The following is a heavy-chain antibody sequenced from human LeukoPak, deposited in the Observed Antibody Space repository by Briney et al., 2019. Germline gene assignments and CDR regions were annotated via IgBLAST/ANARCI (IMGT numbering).Heavy chain of an antibody. V-gene: IGHV3-23*01. CDR3: AKRAGNLYSSSWDYMDV. Sequence: GGSLRLSCAASGFTFSSYAMSWVRQAPGKGLEWVSAISGSGGSTYYADSVKGRFTISRDNSKNTLYLQMNSLRAEDTAVYYCAKRAGNLYSSSWDYMDVWGKGTTVTISS. J-gene: IGHJ6*03. CDR2: ISGSGGST. D-gene: IGHD6-13*01. CDR1: GFTFSSYA.